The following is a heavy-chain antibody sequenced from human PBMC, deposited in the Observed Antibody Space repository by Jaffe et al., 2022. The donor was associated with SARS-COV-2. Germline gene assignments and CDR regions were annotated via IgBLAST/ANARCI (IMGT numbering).Heavy chain of an antibody. CDR2: SSSGSSYI. J-gene: IGHJ6*02. Sequence: EVQLVESGGGLVKPGGSLRLSCAASGFTFSSYSMNWVRQAPGKGLEWVSSSSSGSSYIYYADSVKGRFTISRDNAKNSLYLQMNSLRAEDTAVYYCARGDDFWSDSPQFDYYTMDVWGQGTTVTVSS. D-gene: IGHD3-3*01. V-gene: IGHV3-21*01. CDR1: GFTFSSYS. CDR3: ARGDDFWSDSPQFDYYTMDV.